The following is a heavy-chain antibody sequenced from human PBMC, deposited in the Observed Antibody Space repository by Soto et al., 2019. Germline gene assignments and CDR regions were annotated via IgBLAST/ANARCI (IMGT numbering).Heavy chain of an antibody. CDR1: GFTFDDYA. V-gene: IGHV3-9*01. J-gene: IGHJ4*02. Sequence: EVQLEESGGALVQPGRSLRLSCAASGFTFDDYAMYWVLQVLGKGLEWVSSMSWNSGNIGYADSVKGRFTTSRDNAENSLYLQMNSLRPEDTALYYCVRSKGGYSYGTPFDYWGQGTLVTVSS. D-gene: IGHD5-18*01. CDR3: VRSKGGYSYGTPFDY. CDR2: MSWNSGNI.